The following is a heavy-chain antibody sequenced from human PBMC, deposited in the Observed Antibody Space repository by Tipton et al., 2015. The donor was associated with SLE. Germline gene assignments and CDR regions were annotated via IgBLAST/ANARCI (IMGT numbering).Heavy chain of an antibody. CDR1: GASFSGYY. V-gene: IGHV4-34*01. Sequence: TLSLTCAVYGASFSGYYWSWIRQPPGKGLEWIGEINHSGSTNYNPSLKSRVTISVDTSKNQFSLKLSSVTAADTAVYYCARASGPYSSPGVWGKGTTVTVSS. CDR2: INHSGST. J-gene: IGHJ6*04. D-gene: IGHD6-13*01. CDR3: ARASGPYSSPGV.